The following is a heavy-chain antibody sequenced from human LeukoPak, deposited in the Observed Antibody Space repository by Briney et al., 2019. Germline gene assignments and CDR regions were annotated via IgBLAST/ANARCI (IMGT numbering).Heavy chain of an antibody. CDR1: GFTFTTYG. V-gene: IGHV3-30*02. J-gene: IGHJ4*02. Sequence: GRSLRLSCAASGFTFTTYGMHWVRQAPGKGLEWVAFIRYDGNNKYYADSVKGRFTISRDNSKNTLYVQMNSLRAEDTAVYYCAKDRGWELKLFDYWGQGTLVTVSS. CDR3: AKDRGWELKLFDY. CDR2: IRYDGNNK. D-gene: IGHD1-26*01.